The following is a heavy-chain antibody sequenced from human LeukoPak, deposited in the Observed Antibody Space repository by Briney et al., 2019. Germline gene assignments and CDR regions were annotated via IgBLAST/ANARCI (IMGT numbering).Heavy chain of an antibody. CDR3: ARGGFPWFGEFGAFDI. CDR2: ISSSSSTI. J-gene: IGHJ3*02. Sequence: PGGALRLSCAASGFTFSSYSMNWVRQAPGKGLEWVSYISSSSSTIYYADSVKGRFTISRDNAKNSLYLQMNSLRAEDTAVYYCARGGFPWFGEFGAFDIWGQGTMVTVSS. D-gene: IGHD3-10*01. V-gene: IGHV3-48*04. CDR1: GFTFSSYS.